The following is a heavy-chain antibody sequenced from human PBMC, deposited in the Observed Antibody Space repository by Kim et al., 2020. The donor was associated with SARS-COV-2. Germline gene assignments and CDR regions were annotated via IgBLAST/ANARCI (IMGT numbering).Heavy chain of an antibody. CDR3: VRDVTWSVDY. J-gene: IGHJ4*02. D-gene: IGHD2-8*01. Sequence: ITRSADSVRGPFTISRDNAKNTLYLQMESLRREDTAVYYCVRDVTWSVDYWGQGTLVTVS. CDR2: IT. V-gene: IGHV3-74*01.